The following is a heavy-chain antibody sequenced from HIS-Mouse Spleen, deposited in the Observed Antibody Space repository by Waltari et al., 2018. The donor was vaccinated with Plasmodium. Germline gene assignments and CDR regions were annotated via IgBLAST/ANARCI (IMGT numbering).Heavy chain of an antibody. CDR2: INHSGST. CDR3: ARAPIRDAFDI. D-gene: IGHD3-9*01. CDR1: GGSFRGYY. J-gene: IGHJ3*02. Sequence: QVQLQQWGAGLLKPSETLSLTCAVYGGSFRGYYWSWIRQPPGKGLEWIGEINHSGSTNYNPSLKSRVTISVDTSKNQFSRKLSSVTAADTAVYYCARAPIRDAFDIWGQGTMVTVSS. V-gene: IGHV4-34*01.